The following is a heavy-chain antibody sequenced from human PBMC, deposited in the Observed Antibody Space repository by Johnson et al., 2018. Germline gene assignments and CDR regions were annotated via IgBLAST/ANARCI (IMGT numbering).Heavy chain of an antibody. J-gene: IGHJ3*02. CDR2: ISYDGSNK. CDR1: GFTFSSYA. Sequence: QVQLVESGGGVVQPGRSLRLSCAASGFTFSSYAMHWVRQAPGKGLEWVAVISYDGSNKYYADSVKGRFTISRDNSKNTLYLQMNSLGAEDTAVYYCARDHVSRVAFDIWGQGTMVTVSS. CDR3: ARDHVSRVAFDI. V-gene: IGHV3-30-3*01.